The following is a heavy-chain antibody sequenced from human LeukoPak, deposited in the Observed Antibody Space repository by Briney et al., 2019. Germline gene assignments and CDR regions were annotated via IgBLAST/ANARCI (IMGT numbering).Heavy chain of an antibody. J-gene: IGHJ5*02. CDR2: INTSGST. V-gene: IGHV4-4*07. Sequence: ASETLSLTCTVSGGSISSYYWSWIRQPAGKGLEWIGRINTSGSTKYNPSLKSRVTMSVDMSKNHFSLKLSSVTAADTAIYYCAKESCSSTSCYNNWFHPGGQGTLVTVSS. CDR3: AKESCSSTSCYNNWFHP. D-gene: IGHD2-2*01. CDR1: GGSISSYY.